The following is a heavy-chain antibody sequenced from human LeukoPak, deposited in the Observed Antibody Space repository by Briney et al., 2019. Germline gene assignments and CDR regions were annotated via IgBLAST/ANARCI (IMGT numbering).Heavy chain of an antibody. CDR2: INPSGGST. Sequence: AASVKVSCKASGYTFISYYMHWVRQAPGQGLEWMGIINPSGGSTSYAQKFQGRVTMTRDMSTSTVYMELSSLRSEDTAVYYCARTDIVATTGGEDDAFDIWGQGTMVTVSS. V-gene: IGHV1-46*01. D-gene: IGHD5-12*01. CDR1: GYTFISYY. CDR3: ARTDIVATTGGEDDAFDI. J-gene: IGHJ3*02.